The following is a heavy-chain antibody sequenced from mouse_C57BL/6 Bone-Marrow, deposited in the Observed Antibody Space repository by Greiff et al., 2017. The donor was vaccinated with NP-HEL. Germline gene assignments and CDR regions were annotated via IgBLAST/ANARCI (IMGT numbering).Heavy chain of an antibody. CDR1: GYTFTSYW. Sequence: QVQLQQPGAELVRPGSSVKLSCKASGYTFTSYWMHWVKQRPIQGLEWIGNIDPSDSETLYNQKFKDKATLTVDKSSSTAYMQLSSLTSEDSAVYYCAREGLYYRLDYWGQGTTLTVSS. J-gene: IGHJ2*01. D-gene: IGHD1-1*01. CDR3: AREGLYYRLDY. CDR2: IDPSDSET. V-gene: IGHV1-52*01.